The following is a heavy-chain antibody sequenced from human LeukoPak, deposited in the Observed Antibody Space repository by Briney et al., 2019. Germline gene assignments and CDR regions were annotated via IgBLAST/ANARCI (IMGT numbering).Heavy chain of an antibody. J-gene: IGHJ3*02. CDR2: MYHSGST. CDR1: GGSISSDY. Sequence: KTSETLSLTCSVSGGSISSDYWSWIRQPPGKGLEWIGYMYHSGSTNYNPSLKSRVTISLATSKKQFSLKLSSVTAADTAVYYCARRNDFDIWGQGTMVSVSS. CDR3: ARRNDFDI. V-gene: IGHV4-59*01.